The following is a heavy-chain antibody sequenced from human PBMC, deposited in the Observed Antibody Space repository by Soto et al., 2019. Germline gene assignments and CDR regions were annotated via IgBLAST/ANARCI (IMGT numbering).Heavy chain of an antibody. CDR3: AKEYCSSTSCLNWFDP. CDR2: INSDGSST. Sequence: PVGSLRLSCAASGFNFSSYWMHWVRQAPGKGLVWVSRINSDGSSTSYADSVKGRFTISRDNAKNTLYLQMNSLRAEDTAVYYCAKEYCSSTSCLNWFDPWGQGTLVTVSS. CDR1: GFNFSSYW. J-gene: IGHJ5*02. D-gene: IGHD2-2*01. V-gene: IGHV3-74*01.